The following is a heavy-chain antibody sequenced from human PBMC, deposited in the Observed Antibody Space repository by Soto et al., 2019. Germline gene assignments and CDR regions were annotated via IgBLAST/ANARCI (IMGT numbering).Heavy chain of an antibody. Sequence: PSETLSLTCTVSGGSIGTYYWSWIRQPPGKGLEWIGYIYYRGNTGYNPFLKSRVTISLDTPKNQFSLKLSSVTAADTAVYYCARGVLHWGQGTLVTVSS. V-gene: IGHV4-59*08. CDR2: IYYRGNT. CDR1: GGSIGTYY. J-gene: IGHJ4*01. CDR3: ARGVLH.